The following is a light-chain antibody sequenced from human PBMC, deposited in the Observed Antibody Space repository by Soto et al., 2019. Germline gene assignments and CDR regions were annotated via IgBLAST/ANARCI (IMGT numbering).Light chain of an antibody. CDR1: ESVSSN. V-gene: IGKV3-15*01. J-gene: IGKJ4*01. CDR3: QQYNNWPLLT. Sequence: EIVMTQSPATLSVSPGERVTLSCRASESVSSNVAWYQQKPGQAPRLVIFGASTRASGFPARFSGSGSGTEFTLTISSLQSEDFAVYYCQQYNNWPLLTFGGGTKVEIK. CDR2: GAS.